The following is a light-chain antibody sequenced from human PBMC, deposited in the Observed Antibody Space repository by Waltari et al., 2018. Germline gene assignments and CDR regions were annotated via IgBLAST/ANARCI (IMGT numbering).Light chain of an antibody. CDR3: QQGNSFPPT. Sequence: DIQMTQSPSSVSESVGDRVPITCRASQGISNWLAWYQQKPGKAPKLLIYAASILQTGVPSRFSGSGSGTDFTLTIRNLQPEDFATYFCQQGNSFPPTFGQGTRVEVK. CDR2: AAS. V-gene: IGKV1-12*01. CDR1: QGISNW. J-gene: IGKJ1*01.